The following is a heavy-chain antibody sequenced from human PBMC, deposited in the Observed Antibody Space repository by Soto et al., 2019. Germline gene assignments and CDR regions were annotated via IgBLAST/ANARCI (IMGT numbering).Heavy chain of an antibody. CDR2: IIPIFGTA. V-gene: IGHV1-69*13. CDR3: ARDLRSYSSSSTAFDY. Sequence: SVKVSCKASGGTFSSYAISWVRQAPGQGLEWMGGIIPIFGTANYAQKFQGRVTITADESTSTAYMELSSLRSEDTAVYYCARDLRSYSSSSTAFDYWGQGTLVPVSS. J-gene: IGHJ4*02. CDR1: GGTFSSYA. D-gene: IGHD6-6*01.